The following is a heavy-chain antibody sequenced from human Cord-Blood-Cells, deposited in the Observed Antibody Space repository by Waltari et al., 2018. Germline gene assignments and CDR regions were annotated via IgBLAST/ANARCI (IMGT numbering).Heavy chain of an antibody. CDR2: IYTSGST. J-gene: IGHJ4*02. V-gene: IGHV4-61*09. CDR3: ARGGGSGSYYDY. D-gene: IGHD3-10*01. CDR1: GGSISSGSYY. Sequence: QVQLQESGPGLVKPSQTLSLTCTVSGGSISSGSYYWSWIRQPAGKGLEWIGYIYTSGSTNYSPSLKCLVTISVDTSKNQCSLKLSSVTAADTAVYYCARGGGSGSYYDYWGQGTLVTVSS.